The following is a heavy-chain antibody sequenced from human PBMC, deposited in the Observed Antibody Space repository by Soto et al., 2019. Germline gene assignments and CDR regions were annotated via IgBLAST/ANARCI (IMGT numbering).Heavy chain of an antibody. CDR2: INWNSGKV. CDR1: GFTFENYA. V-gene: IGHV3-9*01. Sequence: PGGSLRLFCAASGFTFENYAMYWVRQAPGKDLEWVAGINWNSGKVGYADSVKGRFTIYRDNAKNSLYLQMNSLRTEDTAFYYCAKDIKIFGVVPSYSMDVWGQGTTVTVSS. J-gene: IGHJ6*02. CDR3: AKDIKIFGVVPSYSMDV. D-gene: IGHD3-3*01.